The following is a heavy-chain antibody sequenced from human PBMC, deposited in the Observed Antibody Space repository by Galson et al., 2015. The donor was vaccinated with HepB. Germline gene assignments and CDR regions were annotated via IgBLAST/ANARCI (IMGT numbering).Heavy chain of an antibody. CDR1: GFTFSSYW. V-gene: IGHV3-7*03. Sequence: SLRLSCAASGFTFSSYWMSWVRQAPGKGLEWVANIKQDGSEKYYVDSVKGRFTISRDNAKNALYAQLNSLRAEDTAVYYCTRGVSRGSGTYYSGDYWGQGTLVTVSS. CDR3: TRGVSRGSGTYYSGDY. D-gene: IGHD3-10*01. CDR2: IKQDGSEK. J-gene: IGHJ4*02.